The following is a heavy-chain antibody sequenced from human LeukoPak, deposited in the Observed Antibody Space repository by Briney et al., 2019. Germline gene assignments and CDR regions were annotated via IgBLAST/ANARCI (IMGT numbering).Heavy chain of an antibody. Sequence: QPGGSLRLSCAASGFTFSSYWMSWVRQAPGKRLEWVANIKQDGSEKYYVDSVKGRFTISRDNAKNSLYLQMNSLRAEDTAVYYCARDGHGDWKSPGAFDIWGQGTMVTVSS. CDR3: ARDGHGDWKSPGAFDI. J-gene: IGHJ3*02. CDR1: GFTFSSYW. D-gene: IGHD2-21*02. CDR2: IKQDGSEK. V-gene: IGHV3-7*01.